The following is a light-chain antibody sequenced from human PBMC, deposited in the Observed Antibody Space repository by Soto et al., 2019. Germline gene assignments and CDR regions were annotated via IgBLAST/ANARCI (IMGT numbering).Light chain of an antibody. Sequence: AIQLTQSPSSLSASVGDRVTITCRASQGISSALAWYQQKPGKAPKLLIYDASSLESGVPSRFSGSGSGTDFAHVISSLQPEDFACCYCHQFNSYPPLITFGQGTRLEIK. CDR1: QGISSA. CDR2: DAS. CDR3: HQFNSYPPLIT. J-gene: IGKJ5*01. V-gene: IGKV1-13*02.